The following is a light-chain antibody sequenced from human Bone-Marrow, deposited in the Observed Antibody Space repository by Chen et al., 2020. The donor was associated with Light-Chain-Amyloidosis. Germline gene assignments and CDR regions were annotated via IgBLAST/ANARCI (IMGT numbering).Light chain of an antibody. J-gene: IGLJ2*01. CDR3: QSADSSGTYEVI. CDR2: RDT. CDR1: DLPKKY. V-gene: IGLV3-25*03. Sequence: SYVLTQPPTVSVSPGQTARFICSGDDLPKKYAYWYQQKPGQAPVLVIHRDTERPSGISERFSGSSSGTTATLTISGVQAEDEADYHCQSADSSGTYEVIFGGGTKLTVL.